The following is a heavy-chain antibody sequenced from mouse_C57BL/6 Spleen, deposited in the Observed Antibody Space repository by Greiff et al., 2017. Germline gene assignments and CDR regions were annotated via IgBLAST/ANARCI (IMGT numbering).Heavy chain of an antibody. J-gene: IGHJ4*01. CDR3: ASLLLRSFYAMDY. D-gene: IGHD1-1*01. CDR1: GFTFTDYY. V-gene: IGHV7-3*01. CDR2: IRNKANGYTT. Sequence: EVKLMESGGGLVQSGRSLSLSCAASGFTFTDYYMSWVRQPPGKALEWLGFIRNKANGYTTEYSASVKGRFTISRDNSQSILYLQMNALRAEDSATYYCASLLLRSFYAMDYWGQGTSVTVSS.